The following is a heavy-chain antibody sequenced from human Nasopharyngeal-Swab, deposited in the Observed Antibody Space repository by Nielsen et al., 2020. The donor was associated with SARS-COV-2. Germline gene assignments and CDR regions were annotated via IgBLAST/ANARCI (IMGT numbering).Heavy chain of an antibody. D-gene: IGHD6-13*01. CDR2: INHSGST. CDR1: GGSFSGYY. J-gene: IGHJ4*02. CDR3: ARHGETIAAAGAPFDY. V-gene: IGHV4-34*01. Sequence: GSLRLSCAVYGGSFSGYYWSWIRQPPGKGLEWIGEINHSGSTNYNPSLKSRVTISVDTSKNQFSLKLSSVTAADTAVYYCARHGETIAAAGAPFDYWGQGTLVTVSS.